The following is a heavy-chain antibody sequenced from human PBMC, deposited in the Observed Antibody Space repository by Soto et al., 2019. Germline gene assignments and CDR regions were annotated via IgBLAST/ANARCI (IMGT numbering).Heavy chain of an antibody. CDR2: ISYDGSNK. CDR3: ASPITTGYSSSWYEVGSFDY. J-gene: IGHJ4*02. D-gene: IGHD6-13*01. Sequence: QVQLVESGGGVVQPGRSLRLSCAASGFTFSSYAMHWVRQAPGKGLEWVAVISYDGSNKYYADSVKGRFTISRDNSKNTRYLQMNSRRAEDTAVYYCASPITTGYSSSWYEVGSFDYWGQGTLVTVSS. V-gene: IGHV3-30-3*01. CDR1: GFTFSSYA.